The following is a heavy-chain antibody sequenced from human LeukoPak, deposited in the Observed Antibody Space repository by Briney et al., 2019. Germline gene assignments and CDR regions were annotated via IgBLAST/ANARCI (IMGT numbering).Heavy chain of an antibody. Sequence: SETLSLTCAVYGGSFSGYYWSWIRQPPGKGLEWIGEINHSGSTNYNPSLKSRVTISVGTSKNQFSLKLSSVTAADTAVYYCARLRGYSYGYGGPYYYYGMDVWGQGTTVTVSS. J-gene: IGHJ6*02. D-gene: IGHD5-18*01. CDR1: GGSFSGYY. V-gene: IGHV4-34*01. CDR3: ARLRGYSYGYGGPYYYYGMDV. CDR2: INHSGST.